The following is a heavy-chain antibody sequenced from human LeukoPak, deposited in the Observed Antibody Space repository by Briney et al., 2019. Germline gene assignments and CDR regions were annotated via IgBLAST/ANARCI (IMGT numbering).Heavy chain of an antibody. V-gene: IGHV4-61*02. CDR2: ISSTGRT. J-gene: IGHJ5*02. Sequence: SETLSLPRTVSGYSISSGYFWSWIRQPAGKGLEWIGRISSTGRTDYNPSLTSRVTISVDTSKNQISMKLSSVTAADTAVYYCAKGAGPPWFDPWGQGTLVTVSS. CDR1: GYSISSGYF. CDR3: AKGAGPPWFDP. D-gene: IGHD6-19*01.